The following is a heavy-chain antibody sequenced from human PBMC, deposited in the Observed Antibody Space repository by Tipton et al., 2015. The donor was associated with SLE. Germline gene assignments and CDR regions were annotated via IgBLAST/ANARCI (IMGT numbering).Heavy chain of an antibody. CDR2: INHSGST. CDR1: GGSFSGYY. V-gene: IGHV4-34*01. D-gene: IGHD6-19*01. J-gene: IGHJ4*02. Sequence: TLSLTCAVYGGSFSGYYWSWIRQPPGKGLEWIGEINHSGSTNYNPSLKSRVTISVDTSKNQFSLELSSVTAADTAVYYCARGLAVAGTGYWGQGTLVTVSS. CDR3: ARGLAVAGTGY.